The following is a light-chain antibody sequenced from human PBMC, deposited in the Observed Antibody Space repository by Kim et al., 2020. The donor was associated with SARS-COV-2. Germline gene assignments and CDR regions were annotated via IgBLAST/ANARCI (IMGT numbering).Light chain of an antibody. V-gene: IGLV1-40*01. CDR1: SSNIGADSD. CDR3: HSYDSGLTGYV. Sequence: SVTIPCNGGSSNIGADSDVHWYQHLPGTAPKLLIFGDTTRASGVPGRFSGSKSGTSASLAITGLQAEDEGDYYCHSYDSGLTGYVFGSGTKVTVL. CDR2: GDT. J-gene: IGLJ1*01.